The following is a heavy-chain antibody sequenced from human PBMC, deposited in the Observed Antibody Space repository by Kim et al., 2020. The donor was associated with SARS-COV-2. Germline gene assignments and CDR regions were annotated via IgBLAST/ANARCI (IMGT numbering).Heavy chain of an antibody. V-gene: IGHV4-34*01. Sequence: SETLSLTCAVYGGSFSGYYWSWIRQPPGKGLEWIGEINHSGSTTYNPSLKSRVTISVDTSKNQSSLKLSSVTAADTAVYYCAGGEWIQLWSTYNPQFDYWGQGTLVTVSS. CDR2: INHSGST. D-gene: IGHD5-18*01. J-gene: IGHJ4*02. CDR3: AGGEWIQLWSTYNPQFDY. CDR1: GGSFSGYY.